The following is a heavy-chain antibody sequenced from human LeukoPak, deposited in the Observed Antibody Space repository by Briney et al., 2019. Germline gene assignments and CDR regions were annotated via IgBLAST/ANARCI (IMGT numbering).Heavy chain of an antibody. CDR1: GGSISSGSYY. V-gene: IGHV4-61*02. Sequence: SETLSLTCTVSGGSISSGSYYWSWIRQPAGKGLEWIGRIYTSGSTNYNPSLKSRVTISVDTSKNQFSLKLSSVTAADTAVYYCARDGDLYYYDSSDYWAFDIWGQGTMVTVSS. CDR3: ARDGDLYYYDSSDYWAFDI. CDR2: IYTSGST. J-gene: IGHJ3*02. D-gene: IGHD3-22*01.